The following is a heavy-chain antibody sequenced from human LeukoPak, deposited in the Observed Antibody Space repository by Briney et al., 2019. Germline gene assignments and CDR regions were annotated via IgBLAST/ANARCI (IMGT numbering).Heavy chain of an antibody. V-gene: IGHV4-39*01. CDR2: IYSSGST. J-gene: IGHJ6*03. D-gene: IGHD5-18*01. CDR1: GGSLTSTSHY. Sequence: SETLSLTCTVSGGSLTSTSHYWDWVRQPPGKGLEWLGSIYSSGSTYYNPSLKSRVTVSFDTSKNQFSLSLTSVTAADTAVYYCTKRRGYSFGFDYYYMDVWGRGTTVTISS. CDR3: TKRRGYSFGFDYYYMDV.